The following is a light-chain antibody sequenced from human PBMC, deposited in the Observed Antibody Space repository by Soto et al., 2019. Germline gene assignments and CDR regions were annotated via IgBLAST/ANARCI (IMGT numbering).Light chain of an antibody. Sequence: QSVLTQPPSVSAAPGQKVTISCSGSSSNIGNNYVSWYQQLPGTAPKLLIYDNNKRPSGIPDRFSGSQSGTSATLGITGLPTGDEADYYCGIWDSSLSAVVFGGGTKLTVL. J-gene: IGLJ2*01. CDR2: DNN. CDR1: SSNIGNNY. CDR3: GIWDSSLSAVV. V-gene: IGLV1-51*01.